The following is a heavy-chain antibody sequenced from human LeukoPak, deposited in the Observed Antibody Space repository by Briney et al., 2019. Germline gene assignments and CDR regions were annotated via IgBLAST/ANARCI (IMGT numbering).Heavy chain of an antibody. D-gene: IGHD3-9*01. CDR2: INPKNGGT. CDR1: GYTFIDYY. V-gene: IGHV1-2*02. J-gene: IGHJ4*02. CDR3: ARHYDILTGYYDY. Sequence: GASVKVSCKASGYTFIDYYIHWVRQAPGQGLEWMGWINPKNGGTNYAQKFQGRVTMTRDTSISTAYMELSRLRSDDTAVYYCARHYDILTGYYDYWGQGTLVTVSS.